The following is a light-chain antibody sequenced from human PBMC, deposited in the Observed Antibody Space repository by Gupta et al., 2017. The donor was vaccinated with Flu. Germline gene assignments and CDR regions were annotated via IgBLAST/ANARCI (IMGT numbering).Light chain of an antibody. CDR2: GAS. Sequence: EIVMPHSPATLSLSPGERATLSCSASQSVSSNLAWYQQKHGQAPRLLIYGASTSATGIPARFSGSGSGKEFTLNISSLQSEDFAVYYCQQYNNWPPITFGQGTRLEIK. CDR1: QSVSSN. V-gene: IGKV3-15*01. CDR3: QQYNNWPPIT. J-gene: IGKJ5*01.